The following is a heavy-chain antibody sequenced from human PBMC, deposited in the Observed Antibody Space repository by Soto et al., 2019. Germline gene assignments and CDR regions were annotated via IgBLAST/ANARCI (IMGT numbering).Heavy chain of an antibody. J-gene: IGHJ4*02. Sequence: GGSLRLSCAASGFTFTNAWMNWVRQAPGKGLEWVGRIKSKIDGGTTDYAAPVKGRFTISRDDSKYTLYLQMNSLQTEDTAVYYCASRPFDYWGQGTLVTVSS. V-gene: IGHV3-15*07. CDR3: ASRPFDY. CDR1: GFTFTNAW. CDR2: IKSKIDGGTT.